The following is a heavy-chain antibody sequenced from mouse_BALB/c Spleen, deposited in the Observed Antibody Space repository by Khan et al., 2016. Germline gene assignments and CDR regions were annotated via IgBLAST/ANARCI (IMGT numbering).Heavy chain of an antibody. J-gene: IGHJ3*01. Sequence: EVQLQESGPGLVKPSQSLSLTCSVTGYSITSGYYWNWIRQFPGNKLEWMGYINYDGSNNYNPSLKNRISITRDTSKNQFFLKLNSVTTEDTATYYCARGERLRQAFAYWGQGTLVTVSA. V-gene: IGHV3-6*02. CDR2: INYDGSN. D-gene: IGHD2-4*01. CDR3: ARGERLRQAFAY. CDR1: GYSITSGYY.